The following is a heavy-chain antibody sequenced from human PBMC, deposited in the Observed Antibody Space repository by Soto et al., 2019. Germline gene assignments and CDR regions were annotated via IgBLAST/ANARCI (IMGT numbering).Heavy chain of an antibody. CDR1: GYTFTGYY. CDR3: ARPAVAGRLDNWFDP. CDR2: INPNSGGT. D-gene: IGHD6-19*01. J-gene: IGHJ5*02. V-gene: IGHV1-2*04. Sequence: GASVKVSCKASGYTFTGYYMHWVRQAPGQGLEWMGWINPNSGGTNYAQKFQGWVTMTRDTSISTAYMELSRLRSDDTAVYYCARPAVAGRLDNWFDPWGQGTLVTVSS.